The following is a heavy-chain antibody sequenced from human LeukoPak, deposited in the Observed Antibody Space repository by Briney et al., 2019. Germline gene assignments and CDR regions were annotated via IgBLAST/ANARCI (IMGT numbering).Heavy chain of an antibody. CDR3: ARDQTPFV. CDR1: GFTFSTYT. CDR2: ISSSSTYI. Sequence: GESLRLSCAASGFTFSTYTMNWVRQAPGKGLEWVSSISSSSTYIFYADSLKGRFTISRDNAKNSLYLQMNSLRAEDTAVYYCARDQTPFVWGQGTLVTVSS. J-gene: IGHJ4*02. V-gene: IGHV3-21*01.